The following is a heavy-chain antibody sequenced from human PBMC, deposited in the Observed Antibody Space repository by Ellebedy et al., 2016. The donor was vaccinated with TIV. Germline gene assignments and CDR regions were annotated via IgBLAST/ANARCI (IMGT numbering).Heavy chain of an antibody. CDR1: GFTFSSYA. Sequence: GESLKISXAASGFTFSSYAMSWVRQAPGKGLEWVSAISGSGGSTYYADSVKGRFTISRDNSKNTLYLQMNSLRAEDTAVYYCAIQQRDSPWSYYYMDVWGKGTTVTVSS. CDR3: AIQQRDSPWSYYYMDV. CDR2: ISGSGGST. V-gene: IGHV3-23*01. D-gene: IGHD6-13*01. J-gene: IGHJ6*03.